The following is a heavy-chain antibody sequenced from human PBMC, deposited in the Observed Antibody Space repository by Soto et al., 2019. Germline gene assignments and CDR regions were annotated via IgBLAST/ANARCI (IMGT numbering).Heavy chain of an antibody. V-gene: IGHV2-26*01. CDR3: ARILRNNHHPPEY. CDR2: IFSNDEK. Sequence: QVTLKESGPVLVKPTETLTLTCTVSGISLSNDRTGVSWIRQPPGKALEWLAHIFSNDEKSHSTSLKSRLTISKDTSKSQVVLTMTNVDPVDTATYYCARILRNNHHPPEYWGQGTLVTVSS. J-gene: IGHJ4*02. CDR1: GISLSNDRTG.